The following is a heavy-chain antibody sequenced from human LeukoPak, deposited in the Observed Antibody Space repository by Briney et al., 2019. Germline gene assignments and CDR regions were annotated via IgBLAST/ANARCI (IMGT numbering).Heavy chain of an antibody. D-gene: IGHD3-10*01. CDR3: AKSRHMVRGVTPFDY. J-gene: IGHJ4*02. CDR1: GFTVSSNY. V-gene: IGHV3-66*02. Sequence: PGGSLRLSCAASGFTVSSNYMSWVRQAPGKGLEWVSVIYSGGSTYYADSVKGRFTISRDNSKNTLYLQMNSLRAEDTAVYYCAKSRHMVRGVTPFDYWGQGTLVTVSS. CDR2: IYSGGST.